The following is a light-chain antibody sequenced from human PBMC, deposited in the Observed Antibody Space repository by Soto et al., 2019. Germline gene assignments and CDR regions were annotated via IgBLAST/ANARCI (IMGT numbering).Light chain of an antibody. J-gene: IGKJ2*01. Sequence: EIVMTQFPATLSVSPGERAALSCRASQSVSSSFAWYQQKPGQAPRLLIYGASTRATGVPARFSGSGSGTEFTLTISSLQSEDCAVYYCQQYNKWPYTFGQGTKLEIK. V-gene: IGKV3-15*01. CDR1: QSVSSS. CDR2: GAS. CDR3: QQYNKWPYT.